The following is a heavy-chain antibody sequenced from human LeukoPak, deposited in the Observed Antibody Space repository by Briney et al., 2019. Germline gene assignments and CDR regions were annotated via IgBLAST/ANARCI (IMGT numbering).Heavy chain of an antibody. D-gene: IGHD2-15*01. CDR2: IIPIFGTA. Sequence: SVKVSCKASGYTFTSYAISWVRQAPGQGLEWMGGIIPIFGTANYAQKFQGRVTITADESTSTAYMELSSLRSEDTAVYYCAREGSIGYYFDYWGQGTLVTVSS. CDR3: AREGSIGYYFDY. J-gene: IGHJ4*02. CDR1: GYTFTSYA. V-gene: IGHV1-69*13.